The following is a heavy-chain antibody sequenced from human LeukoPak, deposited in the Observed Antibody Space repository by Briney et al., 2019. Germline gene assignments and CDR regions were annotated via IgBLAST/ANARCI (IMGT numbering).Heavy chain of an antibody. CDR2: ISGSGGST. J-gene: IGHJ4*02. CDR1: GFTFSGYA. V-gene: IGHV3-23*01. Sequence: GGSLRLSCAASGFTFSGYAMSWVRQAPGKGLEWVSAISGSGGSTYYADSVKGRFTISRDNSKNTLYLQMNSLRAEDTAVYYCAKDQVVVVPAAISYYFDYWGQGTLVTVSS. CDR3: AKDQVVVVPAAISYYFDY. D-gene: IGHD2-2*01.